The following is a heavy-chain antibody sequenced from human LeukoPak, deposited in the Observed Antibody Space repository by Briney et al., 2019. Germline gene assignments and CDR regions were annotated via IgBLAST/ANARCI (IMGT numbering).Heavy chain of an antibody. CDR1: GGSFSGYY. J-gene: IGHJ4*02. CDR2: INHSGST. D-gene: IGHD3-10*01. CDR3: ARGPLRLHSLWFGKREFDY. V-gene: IGHV4-34*01. Sequence: PSETLSLTCAVYGGSFSGYYWSWIRQPPGKGLEWIGEINHSGSTNYNPSLKSRVTISVDTSKNQFSLKLSSVTAADTAVYYCARGPLRLHSLWFGKREFDYWGQGTLVTVSS.